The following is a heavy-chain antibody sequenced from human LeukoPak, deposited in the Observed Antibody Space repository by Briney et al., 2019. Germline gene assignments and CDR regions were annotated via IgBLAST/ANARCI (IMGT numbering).Heavy chain of an antibody. Sequence: ASVKVSCKASGYTFTSYYMHWVRQAPGQGLEWMGIINPSGGSTSYAQKFQGRVTMTRDTSTSTVYMELSSLRSEDTAVYYCAAAYYDGSGPYGMDVWGQGTTVTVSS. D-gene: IGHD3-22*01. CDR2: INPSGGST. CDR1: GYTFTSYY. CDR3: AAAYYDGSGPYGMDV. J-gene: IGHJ6*02. V-gene: IGHV1-46*01.